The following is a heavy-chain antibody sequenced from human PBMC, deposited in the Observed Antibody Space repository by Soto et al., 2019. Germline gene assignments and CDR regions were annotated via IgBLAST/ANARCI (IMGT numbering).Heavy chain of an antibody. J-gene: IGHJ4*02. V-gene: IGHV4-30-4*01. CDR3: ARATGSIVVVPAAEPYFDY. CDR2: IYYSGST. Sequence: QVQLQESGPGLVKPSQTLSLTCTVSGGSISSGDYYWSWIRQPPGKGLEWIGYIYYSGSTYYNPSLKSRVTISVDTSKNQFSLKLSSVTAADTAVYYCARATGSIVVVPAAEPYFDYWGQGTLVTVSS. D-gene: IGHD2-2*01. CDR1: GGSISSGDYY.